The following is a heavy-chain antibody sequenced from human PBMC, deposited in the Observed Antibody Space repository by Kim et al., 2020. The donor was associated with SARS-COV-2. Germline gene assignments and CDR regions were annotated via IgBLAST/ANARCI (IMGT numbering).Heavy chain of an antibody. Sequence: GGSLRLSCAASGFTFSSYGMHWVRQAPGKGLEWVAVIWYDGSNKYYADSVKGRFTISRDNSKNTLYLQMNSLRAEDTAVYYCAKDLYYYGSGGWVDVWGQGTTVTVSS. CDR1: GFTFSSYG. V-gene: IGHV3-33*06. CDR3: AKDLYYYGSGGWVDV. J-gene: IGHJ6*02. CDR2: IWYDGSNK. D-gene: IGHD3-10*01.